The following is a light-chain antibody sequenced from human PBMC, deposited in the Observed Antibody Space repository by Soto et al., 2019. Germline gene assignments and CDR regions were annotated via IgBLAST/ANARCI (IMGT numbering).Light chain of an antibody. CDR1: KLGEEY. J-gene: IGLJ2*01. CDR2: QDN. Sequence: SYELTQPPSVSVSPGQTASITCSGDKLGEEYTYWYQQKPGQSPVLVIYQDNKRPSEIPERLSGSNSGNTATLTIRGAQAMDEADYYCQAWDSSTAIFGGGTKLTVL. V-gene: IGLV3-1*01. CDR3: QAWDSSTAI.